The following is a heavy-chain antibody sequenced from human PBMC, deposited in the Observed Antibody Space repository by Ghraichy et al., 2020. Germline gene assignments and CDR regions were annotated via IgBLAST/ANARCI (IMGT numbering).Heavy chain of an antibody. J-gene: IGHJ3*02. CDR2: IYHSGST. Sequence: SETLSLTCAVSGGSISSGGYSWSWIRQPPGKGLEWIGYIYHSGSTYYNPSLKSRVTISVDRSKNQFSLKLSSVTAADTAVYYCARGLASGYDYASDAFDIWGQGTMVTVSS. V-gene: IGHV4-30-2*01. D-gene: IGHD5-12*01. CDR1: GGSISSGGYS. CDR3: ARGLASGYDYASDAFDI.